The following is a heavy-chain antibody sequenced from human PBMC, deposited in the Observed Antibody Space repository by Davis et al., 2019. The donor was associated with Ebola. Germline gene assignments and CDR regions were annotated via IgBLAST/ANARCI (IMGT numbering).Heavy chain of an antibody. CDR3: ARHELRFFGVVLLLPN. CDR2: IFPGDSDT. V-gene: IGHV5-51*01. J-gene: IGHJ4*02. Sequence: GESLKISCRGSGYSFTSYWIVWVRQMPGKGLECMGIIFPGDSDTRYSPSFQGQVTISADKSISTAYLQWSSLKASDTAMYYCARHELRFFGVVLLLPNWGQGTLVTVSA. D-gene: IGHD3-3*01. CDR1: GYSFTSYW.